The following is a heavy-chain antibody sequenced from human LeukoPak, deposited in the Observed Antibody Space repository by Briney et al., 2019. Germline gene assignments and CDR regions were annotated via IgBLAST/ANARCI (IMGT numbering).Heavy chain of an antibody. J-gene: IGHJ4*02. Sequence: SETLSLTCSVYTLSCYSYYWGWLRQAAGKGLEWIGSIYPSGSTNYNPSLKSRVNTTEDTSKNHFSLSLTAVAAAATAVYYCARGLVVAAADNWGQGILVTVSS. V-gene: IGHV4-4*07. CDR1: TLSCYSYY. CDR3: ARGLVVAAADN. CDR2: IYPSGST. D-gene: IGHD6-13*01.